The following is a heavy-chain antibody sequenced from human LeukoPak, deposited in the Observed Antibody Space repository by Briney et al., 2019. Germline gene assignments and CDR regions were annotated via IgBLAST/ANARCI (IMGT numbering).Heavy chain of an antibody. CDR3: ARDAVSMIRGVENWFDP. V-gene: IGHV1-2*02. CDR1: GYTFTSYD. CDR2: INPNSGRT. Sequence: ASVKVSCKASGYTFTSYDINWVRQAPGQGLEWMGWINPNSGRTNYAQKFQGRVTMTRDTSISTAYMELSRLRSDDTAVYYCARDAVSMIRGVENWFDPWGQGTLVTVSS. D-gene: IGHD3-10*01. J-gene: IGHJ5*02.